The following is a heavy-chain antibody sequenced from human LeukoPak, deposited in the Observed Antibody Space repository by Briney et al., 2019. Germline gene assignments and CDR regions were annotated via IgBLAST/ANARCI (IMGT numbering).Heavy chain of an antibody. CDR2: IKSDGST. CDR3: ARAPAEIGGYYPEYFRH. V-gene: IGHV3-74*01. Sequence: GGSLRLSCAASGFTFSSYWMHWVRQAPGKGLVWVSRIKSDGSTNYADSVKGRFTISRDNAKNTVSLQMNSLTAEDTGVYYCARAPAEIGGYYPEYFRHWGQGTLVTVSS. D-gene: IGHD3-22*01. CDR1: GFTFSSYW. J-gene: IGHJ1*01.